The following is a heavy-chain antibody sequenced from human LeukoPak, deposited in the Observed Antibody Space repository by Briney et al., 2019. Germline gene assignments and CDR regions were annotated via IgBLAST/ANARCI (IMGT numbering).Heavy chain of an antibody. Sequence: SQTLSLTCTVSGGSISSGDYYWSWIRQPPGKGLEWIGYIYYSGSTYHNPSLKSRATISVDTSKNQFSLKLSSVTAADTAVYYCARESAVTGTTVGFDYWGQGTLVTVSS. D-gene: IGHD1-20*01. CDR3: ARESAVTGTTVGFDY. V-gene: IGHV4-30-4*01. J-gene: IGHJ4*02. CDR2: IYYSGST. CDR1: GGSISSGDYY.